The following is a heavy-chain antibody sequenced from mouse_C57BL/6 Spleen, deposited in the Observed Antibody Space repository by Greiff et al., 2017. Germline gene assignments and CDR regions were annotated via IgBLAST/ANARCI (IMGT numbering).Heavy chain of an antibody. CDR2: IHPNSGST. D-gene: IGHD1-1*01. CDR3: ARWDYYGSSSDYAMDY. Sequence: QVQLKQPGAELVKPGASVKLSCKASGYTFTSYWMHWVKQRPGQGLEWIGMIHPNSGSTNYNEKFKSKATLTVDKSSSTAYMQLSSLTSEDSAVYYCARWDYYGSSSDYAMDYWGQGTSVTVSS. J-gene: IGHJ4*01. V-gene: IGHV1-64*01. CDR1: GYTFTSYW.